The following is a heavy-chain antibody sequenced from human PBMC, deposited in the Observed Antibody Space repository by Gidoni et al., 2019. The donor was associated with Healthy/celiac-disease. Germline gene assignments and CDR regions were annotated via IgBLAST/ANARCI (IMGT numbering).Heavy chain of an antibody. Sequence: EVQLVESGGGLVQPGGSLRLSCAASGFTFSSYWMSWVRQAPGNGLVCVANIKQVGSEISYVDSVNVRFTISRDHAKNSLYLQMNSLRAEDTAVYYCARDSKIFGLVIWYYYYYGIDVWGQGTTVTVSS. V-gene: IGHV3-7*01. D-gene: IGHD3-3*01. CDR2: IKQVGSEI. J-gene: IGHJ6*02. CDR1: GFTFSSYW. CDR3: ARDSKIFGLVIWYYYYYGIDV.